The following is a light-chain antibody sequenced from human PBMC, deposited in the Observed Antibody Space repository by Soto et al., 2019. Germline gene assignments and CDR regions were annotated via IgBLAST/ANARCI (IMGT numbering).Light chain of an antibody. Sequence: DVGMTQSPLSLPVTVGQPASISSRSNQSLVHSDGIAYFSWFQQRPGRSPRRLIYKVSNRDSGVPARFSGSGSGTDFALKISRVEAEDVGVYYCMQGTHWPITFGQGTRLEIK. V-gene: IGKV2-30*02. J-gene: IGKJ5*01. CDR1: QSLVHSDGIAY. CDR3: MQGTHWPIT. CDR2: KVS.